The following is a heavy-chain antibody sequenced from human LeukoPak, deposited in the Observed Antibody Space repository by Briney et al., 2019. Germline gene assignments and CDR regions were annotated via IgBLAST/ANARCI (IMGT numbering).Heavy chain of an antibody. CDR2: IRYDGSTK. J-gene: IGHJ4*02. CDR1: GFTFSSYG. V-gene: IGHV3-30*02. CDR3: AKDLLKRMNYFDY. Sequence: PGGSLRLSCAASGFTFSSYGMHWVRQAPGMGLEWVAFIRYDGSTKYYADSVKGQFTISRDNSKNTLYLQMNSLRAEDTAVYYCAKDLLKRMNYFDYWGQGTLVTVSS.